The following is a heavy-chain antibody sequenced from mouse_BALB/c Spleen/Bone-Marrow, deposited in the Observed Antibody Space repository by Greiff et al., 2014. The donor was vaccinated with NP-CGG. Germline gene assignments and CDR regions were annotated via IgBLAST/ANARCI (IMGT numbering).Heavy chain of an antibody. D-gene: IGHD2-1*01. CDR1: GYTFTSYW. J-gene: IGHJ4*01. CDR2: IYPGDGDT. Sequence: QVQLKQSGAELARPGASVKLSCKASGYTFTSYWMQWVKQRPGQDLEWIGAIYPGDGDTRYTQKFRGKATLTADKSSNTAYMQLSSLTSEDSAVYFCASPYGNYDAMDYWGQGTPVTVSS. CDR3: ASPYGNYDAMDY. V-gene: IGHV1-87*01.